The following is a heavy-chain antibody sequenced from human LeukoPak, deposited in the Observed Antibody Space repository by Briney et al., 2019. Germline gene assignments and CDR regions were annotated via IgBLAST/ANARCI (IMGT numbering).Heavy chain of an antibody. Sequence: GGSLRLSCAASGFSVSDNYMNWVRQAPGKGLEWVSVIYRGGNTYYADSVKGRFTISRDTSKNTLYLQMNSLRVEDTAVYYCIVGATRDAFDIWGQGTMVIVSS. CDR1: GFSVSDNY. J-gene: IGHJ3*02. V-gene: IGHV3-53*01. D-gene: IGHD1-26*01. CDR3: IVGATRDAFDI. CDR2: IYRGGNT.